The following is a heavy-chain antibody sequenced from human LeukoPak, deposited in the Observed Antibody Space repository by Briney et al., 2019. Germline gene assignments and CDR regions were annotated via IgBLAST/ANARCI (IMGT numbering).Heavy chain of an antibody. CDR2: ISGSGGST. V-gene: IGHV3-23*01. CDR3: ARDGGSGWYEV. J-gene: IGHJ4*02. D-gene: IGHD6-19*01. CDR1: GFTFSSYA. Sequence: GGSLRLSCAASGFTFSSYAMSWVRQAPGKGLEWVSAISGSGGSTYYADSVKGRFTVSRDNSKNTLYLQMNGLRVEDTAVYYCARDGGSGWYEVWGQGTLVTVSS.